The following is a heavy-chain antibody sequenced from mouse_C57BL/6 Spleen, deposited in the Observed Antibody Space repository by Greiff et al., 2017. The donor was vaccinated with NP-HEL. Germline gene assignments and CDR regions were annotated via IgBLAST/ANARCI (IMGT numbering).Heavy chain of an antibody. D-gene: IGHD1-1*01. CDR2: INPNNGGT. Sequence: EVQLQQSGPELVKPGASVKIPCKASGYTFTDYNMDWVKQSHGKSLEWIGDINPNNGGTIYNQKFKGKSTLTVDKSSSTADMELRSLTSEDTAVYYWARDYNGSSYRYFDVWGTGTTVTVSS. CDR3: ARDYNGSSYRYFDV. V-gene: IGHV1-18*01. J-gene: IGHJ1*03. CDR1: GYTFTDYN.